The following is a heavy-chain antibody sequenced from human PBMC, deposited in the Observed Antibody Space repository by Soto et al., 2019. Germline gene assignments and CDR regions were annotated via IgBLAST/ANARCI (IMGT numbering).Heavy chain of an antibody. CDR1: GYTFSSYY. J-gene: IGHJ6*02. CDR2: INPTGGST. V-gene: IGHV1-46*01. CDR3: ARGDIVAIFGMDV. D-gene: IGHD5-12*01. Sequence: ASVKVSGKASGYTFSSYYMHWVRQAPGQGLEWMGIINPTGGSTTYAQKFQGRVTMTRDTSTSTVYMELSSLRSEDTAVYYCARGDIVAIFGMDVWGQGTTVTVSS.